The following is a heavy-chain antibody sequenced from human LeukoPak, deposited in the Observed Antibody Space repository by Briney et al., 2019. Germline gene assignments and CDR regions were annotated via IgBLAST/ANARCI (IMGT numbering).Heavy chain of an antibody. D-gene: IGHD2-21*01. Sequence: GGSLRLSCAASGFTFSDYPMYWVRQAPGKGLEWVAVISYDAGNDFYRDSVRGRFTISRDNARNTVYLQMDTLKPEDTAVYYCARSFGFPFGYMDVWGKGTMVIVSS. CDR1: GFTFSDYP. V-gene: IGHV3-30*04. CDR2: ISYDAGND. CDR3: ARSFGFPFGYMDV. J-gene: IGHJ6*03.